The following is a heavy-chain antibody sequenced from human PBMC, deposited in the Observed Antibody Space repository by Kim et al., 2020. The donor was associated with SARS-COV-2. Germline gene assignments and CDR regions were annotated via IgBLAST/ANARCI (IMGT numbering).Heavy chain of an antibody. J-gene: IGHJ4*02. V-gene: IGHV7-4-1*02. CDR1: GYTFTSYA. CDR2: INNNTGNP. Sequence: ASVKVSCKASGYTFTSYAMNWVRQAPGQGLEWMGWINNNTGNPTYAQGVTGRFVFSLDTSVSTAYLQISSLKAEDTAVYYCVLRYYDILTGYYMAYWGQGALVTVSS. D-gene: IGHD3-9*01. CDR3: VLRYYDILTGYYMAY.